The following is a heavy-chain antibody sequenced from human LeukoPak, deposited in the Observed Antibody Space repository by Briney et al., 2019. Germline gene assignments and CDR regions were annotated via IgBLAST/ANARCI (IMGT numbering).Heavy chain of an antibody. CDR2: IDYSDDSP. CDR1: GFTLSSYE. J-gene: IGHJ4*02. D-gene: IGHD6-19*01. CDR3: TRNSGWYGIS. Sequence: GGSPRLSCTGSGFTLSSYEMTWICQAPGKGLEWVSDIDYSDDSPYYADSVKGRFTMSRDNSKNKVYLQLSSLRPEDTAVYYCTRNSGWYGISWGQGTLVTVSS. V-gene: IGHV3-23*01.